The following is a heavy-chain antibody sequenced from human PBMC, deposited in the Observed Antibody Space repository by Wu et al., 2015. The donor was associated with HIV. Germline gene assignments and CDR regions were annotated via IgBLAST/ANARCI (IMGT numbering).Heavy chain of an antibody. CDR3: ARVQFDPDYYTYFDL. J-gene: IGHJ2*01. CDR1: YILSTYP. D-gene: IGHD4/OR15-4a*01. Sequence: LVQSGPEAKRPGASVKVSCKASYILSTYPIGWVRQAPGQRLEWMGWMNPKNGHKQPAQRFQDKITMSADNSAHTAYMELRNLTSDDTATYFCARVQFDPDYYTYFDLWGQGTLVTVSS. V-gene: IGHV1-18*01. CDR2: MNPKNGHK.